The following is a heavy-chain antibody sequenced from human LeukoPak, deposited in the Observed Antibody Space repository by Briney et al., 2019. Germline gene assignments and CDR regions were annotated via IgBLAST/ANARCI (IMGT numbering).Heavy chain of an antibody. V-gene: IGHV3-21*01. CDR3: ARDLRSSGYYAFDY. D-gene: IGHD3-22*01. CDR1: GFTFSSFT. CDR2: ISSSSSYI. J-gene: IGHJ4*02. Sequence: GGSLRLTCAASGFTFSSFTMNWVLQAPGKGLEWVSSISSSSSYIYYADSLKGRFTISRDNAKNSLYLQMNSLRAEDTAVYYCARDLRSSGYYAFDYWGQGTLVTVSS.